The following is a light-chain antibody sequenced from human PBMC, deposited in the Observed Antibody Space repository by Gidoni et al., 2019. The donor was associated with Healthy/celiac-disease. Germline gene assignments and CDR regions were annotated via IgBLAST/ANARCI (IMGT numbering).Light chain of an antibody. J-gene: IGLJ2*01. CDR1: SSNIGSGYD. Sequence: QSVLTQPPSVSGAPGQTVTISCTGSSSNIGSGYDVHWYQQLPGTAPKLLIDGNSNRPSGVPDRFSGSKSGTSASLAITGLQAEDEADYYCQSYDSSLSGHVVFGGGTKLTVL. CDR3: QSYDSSLSGHVV. V-gene: IGLV1-40*01. CDR2: GNS.